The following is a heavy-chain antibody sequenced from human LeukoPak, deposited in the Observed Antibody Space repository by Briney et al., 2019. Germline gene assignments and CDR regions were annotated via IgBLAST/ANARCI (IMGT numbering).Heavy chain of an antibody. Sequence: HPGGSLRLSCAASGFTFSSYGMHWVRQAPGKGLEWVAVIWYDGSNKYYADSVKGRFTISRDNSKNTLYLQMNSLRAEDTAVYYCARALRLGFDYWAREPWSPSPQ. CDR2: IWYDGSNK. CDR1: GFTFSSYG. V-gene: IGHV3-33*01. D-gene: IGHD5-12*01. CDR3: ARALRLGFDY. J-gene: IGHJ4*02.